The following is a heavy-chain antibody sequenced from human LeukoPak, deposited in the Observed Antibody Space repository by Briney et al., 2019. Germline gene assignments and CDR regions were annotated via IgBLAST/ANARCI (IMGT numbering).Heavy chain of an antibody. D-gene: IGHD4-23*01. CDR2: IYHSGST. J-gene: IGHJ4*02. CDR1: GGSISSGGYS. CDR3: ARARSGGNSVDY. Sequence: PSETLSLTCAVSGGSISSGGYSWSWIRQPPGKGLEWIGYIYHSGSTYYNPSLKSRVTISVDRSKNQFSLKLSSVTAADTAVYYCARARSGGNSVDYWGQGTLVTVSS. V-gene: IGHV4-30-2*01.